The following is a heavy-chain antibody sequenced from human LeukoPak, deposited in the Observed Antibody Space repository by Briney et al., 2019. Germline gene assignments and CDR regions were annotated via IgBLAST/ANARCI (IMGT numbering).Heavy chain of an antibody. CDR2: TYYRSKWYN. Sequence: SQTLSLTCALSGDSVSSNSAAWNWIRQSPSRGLEWLGRTYYRSKWYNDYAVSVKSRIAINPDTSKNQFSLQLNSVTPEDTAVYFCARTSYYDSSGSYRDAFDIWGQGTVVSVSS. D-gene: IGHD3-22*01. V-gene: IGHV6-1*01. CDR3: ARTSYYDSSGSYRDAFDI. J-gene: IGHJ3*02. CDR1: GDSVSSNSAA.